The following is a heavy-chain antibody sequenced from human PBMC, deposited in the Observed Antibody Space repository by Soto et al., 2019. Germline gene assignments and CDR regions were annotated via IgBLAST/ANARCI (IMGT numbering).Heavy chain of an antibody. V-gene: IGHV1-18*01. D-gene: IGHD3-22*01. Sequence: QAQLVQSGPEVKKPGASVKVSCKASGYTFSSYGISWVRQARGQGLEWLGWISPYDDDTKYAQNLQGRVRMTTDTSTRTVYMDLRSLRSDDTAIYYCARGGYYDSSGSRNYHYYGMDVWGQGTTVTVSS. J-gene: IGHJ6*02. CDR2: ISPYDDDT. CDR1: GYTFSSYG. CDR3: ARGGYYDSSGSRNYHYYGMDV.